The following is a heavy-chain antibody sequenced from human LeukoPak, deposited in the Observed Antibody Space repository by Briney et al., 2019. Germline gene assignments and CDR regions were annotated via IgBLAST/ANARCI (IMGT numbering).Heavy chain of an antibody. Sequence: SETLSLTCTVSGGSISSSNYYWGWIRQPPGKGLEWIGTIYHSGSTYYNPSLKSRISISVDTSKNQFSLKLRSVTAADTAVYYCARLPTWFGGVWFDPWGQGTLVTVSS. CDR1: GGSISSSNYY. CDR3: ARLPTWFGGVWFDP. J-gene: IGHJ5*02. CDR2: IYHSGST. V-gene: IGHV4-39*01. D-gene: IGHD3-10*01.